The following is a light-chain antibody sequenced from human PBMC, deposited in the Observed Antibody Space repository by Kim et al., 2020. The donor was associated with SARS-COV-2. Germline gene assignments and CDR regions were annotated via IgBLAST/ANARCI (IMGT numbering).Light chain of an antibody. CDR1: QSVSSSY. Sequence: PGESATLACRASQSVSSSYLAWYQQKPGQAPRLLIYGASSRATGIPDRFSGSGSGTDFTLTISRLEPEDFAVYYCQQYGSSPPWTFGQGTKVDIK. CDR3: QQYGSSPPWT. V-gene: IGKV3-20*01. CDR2: GAS. J-gene: IGKJ1*01.